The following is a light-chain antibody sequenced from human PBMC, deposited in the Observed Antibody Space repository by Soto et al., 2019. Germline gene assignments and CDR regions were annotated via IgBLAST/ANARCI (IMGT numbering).Light chain of an antibody. CDR2: AAS. CDR3: QQCGSSPWT. CDR1: QSVSSYY. J-gene: IGKJ1*01. V-gene: IGKV3-20*01. Sequence: EIVLTQSPGTLSLSPGERATLSCRASQSVSSYYLAWYQQKPGQAPRLLIYAASSRATGIPDRFSGGGSGTDFTLTISRLEPEDFAVYYCQQCGSSPWTFGQGTKVEIQ.